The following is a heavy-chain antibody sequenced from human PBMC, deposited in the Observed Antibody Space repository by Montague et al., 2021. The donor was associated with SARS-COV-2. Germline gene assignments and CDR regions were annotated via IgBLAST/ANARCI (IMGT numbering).Heavy chain of an antibody. J-gene: IGHJ4*02. V-gene: IGHV3-53*01. CDR2: LYSDGPT. D-gene: IGHD6-19*01. CDR3: AKEGYSSGWYLGKFDS. CDR1: GFTVSNNY. Sequence: SLRLSCAVSGFTVSNNYMNWVRQAPGKGLEWVSVLYSDGPTYYADSVKGRFTSSRDNSNNTLYLQMDSLRAEDTAVYYCAKEGYSSGWYLGKFDSWGQGILVTVSS.